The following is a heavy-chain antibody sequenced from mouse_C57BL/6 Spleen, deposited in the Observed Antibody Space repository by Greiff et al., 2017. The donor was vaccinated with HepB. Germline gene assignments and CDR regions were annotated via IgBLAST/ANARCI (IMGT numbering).Heavy chain of an antibody. CDR2: ISSGSSTI. CDR3: ARVRYLYAMDY. V-gene: IGHV5-17*01. J-gene: IGHJ4*01. CDR1: GFTFSDYG. Sequence: EVKVVESGGGLVKPGGSLKLSCAASGFTFSDYGMHWVRQAPEKGLEWVAYISSGSSTIYYADTVKGRFTISRDNAKNTLFLQMTSLRSEDTAMYYCARVRYLYAMDYWGQGTSVTVSS.